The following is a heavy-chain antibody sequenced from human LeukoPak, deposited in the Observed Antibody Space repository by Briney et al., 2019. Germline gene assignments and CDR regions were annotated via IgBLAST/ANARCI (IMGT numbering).Heavy chain of an antibody. Sequence: GGSLRLSCAVSGFTFSNYWMYWLRQAPGKGLVWVSGINTDGSNTYYADSVKGRFTISRDNAKNTLFLQMNSLGAEDTAVYYCARDTRRAHDYWGQGILVTVSS. CDR1: GFTFSNYW. CDR2: INTDGSNT. J-gene: IGHJ4*02. V-gene: IGHV3-74*01. CDR3: ARDTRRAHDY.